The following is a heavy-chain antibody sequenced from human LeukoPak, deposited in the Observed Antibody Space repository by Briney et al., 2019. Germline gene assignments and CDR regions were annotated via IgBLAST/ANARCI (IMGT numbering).Heavy chain of an antibody. CDR1: GGSISSYY. CDR3: ARHTSSSWYIYAFDI. V-gene: IGHV4-59*08. CDR2: IYYSGST. Sequence: SETLSLTCTVSGGSISSYYWSWIRQPPGKGLEWIGYIYYSGSTNCNPSLKSRVTISVDTSKNQFSLKLSSVTAADTAVYYCARHTSSSWYIYAFDIWGQGTMVTVSS. J-gene: IGHJ3*02. D-gene: IGHD6-13*01.